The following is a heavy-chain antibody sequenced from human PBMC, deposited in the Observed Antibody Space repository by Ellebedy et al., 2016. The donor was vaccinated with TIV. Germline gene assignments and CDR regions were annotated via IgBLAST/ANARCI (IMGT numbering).Heavy chain of an antibody. CDR1: GGSFNGYF. CDR3: ARARGQYLYGSGSYFTH. V-gene: IGHV4-34*01. D-gene: IGHD3-10*01. J-gene: IGHJ4*02. Sequence: MPSETLSLTCAVNGGSFNGYFWSWIPQSPGKGLEWLGEINPSGTANYNPSLKSRVTMSVDTPEKQFSLRLTSVTAADAAVYYCARARGQYLYGSGSYFTHWGQGEVVTVSS. CDR2: INPSGTA.